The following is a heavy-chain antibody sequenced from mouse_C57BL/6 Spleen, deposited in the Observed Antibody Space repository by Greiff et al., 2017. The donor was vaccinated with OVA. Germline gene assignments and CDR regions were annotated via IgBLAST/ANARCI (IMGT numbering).Heavy chain of an antibody. J-gene: IGHJ4*01. CDR3: ARDGNYYGSSPYYYAMDY. CDR1: GFTFSDYY. V-gene: IGHV5-16*01. D-gene: IGHD1-1*01. Sequence: EVKLVESEGGLVQPGSSMKLSCTASGFTFSDYYMAWVRQVPEKGLEWVANINYDGSSTYYLDSLKSRFIISRDNAKNILYLQMSSLKSEDTATYYCARDGNYYGSSPYYYAMDYWGQGTSVTVSS. CDR2: INYDGSST.